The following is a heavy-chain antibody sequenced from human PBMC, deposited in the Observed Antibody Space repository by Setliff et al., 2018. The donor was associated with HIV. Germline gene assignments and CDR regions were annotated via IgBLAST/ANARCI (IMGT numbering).Heavy chain of an antibody. D-gene: IGHD4-17*01. V-gene: IGHV5-51*01. CDR2: IYPGDSDT. Sequence: GESLTISCKASGYSFTIYWIGWARQMPGKGLEWMGVIYPGDSDTRYSPSFQGQVTISDDKSITTAYVQWSSLKASDTAMYYCATWTRAETSENFQHWGQGTLVTVSS. CDR1: GYSFTIYW. CDR3: ATWTRAETSENFQH. J-gene: IGHJ1*01.